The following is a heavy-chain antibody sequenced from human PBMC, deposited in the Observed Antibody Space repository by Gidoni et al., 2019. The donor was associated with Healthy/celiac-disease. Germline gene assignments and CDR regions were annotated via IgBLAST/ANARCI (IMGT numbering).Heavy chain of an antibody. D-gene: IGHD6-13*01. CDR3: ANEPKHGIAAATGYYYGMDV. CDR2: INHSGST. CDR1: GGSFSGYY. Sequence: QVQLQQWGAGLLKPSETLSLTCAVYGGSFSGYYWSWIRQPPGKGLEWIGEINHSGSTNYNPSLKSRVTISVDTSKNQFSLKLSSVTAADTAVYYCANEPKHGIAAATGYYYGMDVWGQGTTVTVSS. J-gene: IGHJ6*02. V-gene: IGHV4-34*01.